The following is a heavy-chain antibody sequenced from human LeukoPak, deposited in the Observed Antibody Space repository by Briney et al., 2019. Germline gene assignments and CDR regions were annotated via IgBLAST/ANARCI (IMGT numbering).Heavy chain of an antibody. CDR2: IYHSGIT. J-gene: IGHJ4*02. CDR3: ARDRGLLWFGEGRYFDY. Sequence: PSQTLSLTCTVSGGSISTGDYYWSWIRQPPGKGLEWIGHIYHSGITYYNPSLKSRVTFLVDTSKNQFSLKVNSVTAADTAVYYCARDRGLLWFGEGRYFDYWGQGTLVTVSS. V-gene: IGHV4-30-4*08. D-gene: IGHD3-10*01. CDR1: GGSISTGDYY.